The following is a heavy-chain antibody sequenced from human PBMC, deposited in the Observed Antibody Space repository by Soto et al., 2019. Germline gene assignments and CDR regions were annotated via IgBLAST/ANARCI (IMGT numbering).Heavy chain of an antibody. V-gene: IGHV1-46*01. CDR2: INPSGGST. D-gene: IGHD3-10*02. J-gene: IGHJ4*02. Sequence: ASVKVSCKASGYTFTSYYMHWVRQAPGQGPEWMGIINPSGGSTSYAQKFQGRVTMTRDTSTSTVYMELSTLYLQMNSLRAEDTGVYYCVRDDFGLGLDYWGLGTLVTVSS. CDR1: GYTFTSYY. CDR3: DTGVYYCVRDDFGLGLDY.